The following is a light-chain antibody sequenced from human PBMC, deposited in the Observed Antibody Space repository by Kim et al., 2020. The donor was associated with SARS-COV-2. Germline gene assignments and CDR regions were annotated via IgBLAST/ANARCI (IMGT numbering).Light chain of an antibody. CDR3: QQGHNFPHT. J-gene: IGKJ2*01. V-gene: IGKV1-39*01. CDR2: DAS. Sequence: SASVGDRVTITCRARQSISTFLNWYQQTPGKAPRLLIYDASSLQTGVPSRFSGSGSGTDFTLTISSLRREDFTTYYCQQGHNFPHTFGQGTKLEI. CDR1: QSISTF.